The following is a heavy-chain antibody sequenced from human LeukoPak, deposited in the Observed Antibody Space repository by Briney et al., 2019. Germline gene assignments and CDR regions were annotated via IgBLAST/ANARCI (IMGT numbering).Heavy chain of an antibody. J-gene: IGHJ6*03. Sequence: GGSLRLSCAASGFTFDDYGLSWVRQAPGKGLEWVANIKQDGSEKYYVDSVKGRFTISRDNAKNSLYLQMNSLRAEDTAVYYCARAPRVDYMDVWGKGTTVTVSS. D-gene: IGHD2-15*01. CDR3: ARAPRVDYMDV. V-gene: IGHV3-7*01. CDR2: IKQDGSEK. CDR1: GFTFDDYG.